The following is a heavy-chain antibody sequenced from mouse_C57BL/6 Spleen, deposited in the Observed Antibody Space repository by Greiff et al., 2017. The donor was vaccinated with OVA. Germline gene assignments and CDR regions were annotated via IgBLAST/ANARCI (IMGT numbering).Heavy chain of an antibody. D-gene: IGHD4-1*01. V-gene: IGHV1-26*01. CDR1: GYTFTDYY. Sequence: EVKLQQSGPELVKPGASVKISCKASGYTFTDYYMNWVKQSHGKSLEWIGDINPNNGGTSYNQKFKGKATLTVDKSSSTAYMELRSLTSEDSAVYYCARSGDWVAMDYWGQGTSVTVSS. J-gene: IGHJ4*01. CDR3: ARSGDWVAMDY. CDR2: INPNNGGT.